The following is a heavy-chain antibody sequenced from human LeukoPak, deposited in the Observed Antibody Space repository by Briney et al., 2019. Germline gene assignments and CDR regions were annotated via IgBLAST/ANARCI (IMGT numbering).Heavy chain of an antibody. CDR1: GASISNDY. CDR3: ARGLTGSTGFDP. CDR2: IYSSGTT. J-gene: IGHJ5*02. V-gene: IGHV4-4*07. D-gene: IGHD1-7*01. Sequence: SEALSLTCTVSGASISNDYWSWIRQSAGKGLEWIGRIYSSGTTTYNPSLKSRVTMSVDTSKNQFSLNLNSVTAADTAVYFCARGLTGSTGFDPWGQGTLVTVSS.